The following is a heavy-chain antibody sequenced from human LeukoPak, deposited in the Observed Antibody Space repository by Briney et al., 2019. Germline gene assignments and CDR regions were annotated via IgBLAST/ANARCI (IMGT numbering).Heavy chain of an antibody. Sequence: PSETLSLTCTVSGGSISSYYWSWIRQPPGKGLEWIGYIYYSGSTNYNPSLKSRVTISVDTSKNQFSLKLSSVTAADTAVYYCARHGGYSYGLVAFDIWGQGTMVTVSS. CDR2: IYYSGST. J-gene: IGHJ3*02. CDR3: ARHGGYSYGLVAFDI. D-gene: IGHD5-18*01. CDR1: GGSISSYY. V-gene: IGHV4-59*08.